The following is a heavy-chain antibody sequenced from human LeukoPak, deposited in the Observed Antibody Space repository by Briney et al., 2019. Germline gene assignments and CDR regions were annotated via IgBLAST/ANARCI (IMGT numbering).Heavy chain of an antibody. J-gene: IGHJ5*02. V-gene: IGHV3-7*03. D-gene: IGHD6-13*01. Sequence: PGGSLRLSCVASGFTFNNYWMSWVRQAPGKGLEWVANINPDGTGKRYVDSVKGRFTISRDNAKNSLYVQMNSLRAEDSAVYYCAKASYPHSGAWYNLLSWGRGTLVTVSS. CDR2: INPDGTGK. CDR3: AKASYPHSGAWYNLLS. CDR1: GFTFNNYW.